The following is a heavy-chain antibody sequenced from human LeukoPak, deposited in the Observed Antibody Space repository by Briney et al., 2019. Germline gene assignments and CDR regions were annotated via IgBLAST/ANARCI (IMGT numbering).Heavy chain of an antibody. CDR2: IKQDGSEK. V-gene: IGHV3-7*01. CDR3: AKRYGDHEEYFQH. CDR1: GFTFSTYW. J-gene: IGHJ1*01. Sequence: GGSLRLSCAASGFTFSTYWMSWVRQAPGKGLEWVANIKQDGSEKYYVDSVKGRFTISRDNAKNSLYLQMNSLRDEDTAVYYCAKRYGDHEEYFQHWGQGTLVTVFS. D-gene: IGHD4-17*01.